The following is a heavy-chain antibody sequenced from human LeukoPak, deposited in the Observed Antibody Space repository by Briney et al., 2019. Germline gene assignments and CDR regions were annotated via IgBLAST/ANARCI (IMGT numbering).Heavy chain of an antibody. V-gene: IGHV3-48*04. CDR1: GFSFRTYS. J-gene: IGHJ4*02. CDR3: ASRAPVGID. Sequence: GGSLRLSCAASGFSFRTYSMNWVRQAPGKGLEWVSYISSSSSTIYYADSVKGRFTISRDNAKNSLYLQMNSLRAEDTAVYYCASRAPVGIDWGQGTLVTVSS. CDR2: ISSSSSTI. D-gene: IGHD7-27*01.